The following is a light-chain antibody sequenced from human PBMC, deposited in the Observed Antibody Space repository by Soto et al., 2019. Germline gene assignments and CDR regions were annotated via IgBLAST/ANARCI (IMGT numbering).Light chain of an antibody. CDR2: DVS. CDR3: QQSYSTPR. Sequence: DIQMTQSPSTLSASVGDRVTITCRASQSIGRWLAWYQQKPGKAPRLLIHDVSSLQSGVPSRFSGSGSGTEFTLTINTLQPEDIATYYCQQSYSTPRFGGGTKVDIK. CDR1: QSIGRW. V-gene: IGKV1-5*01. J-gene: IGKJ4*01.